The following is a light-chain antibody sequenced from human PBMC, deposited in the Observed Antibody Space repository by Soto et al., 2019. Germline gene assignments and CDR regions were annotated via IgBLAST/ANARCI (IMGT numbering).Light chain of an antibody. Sequence: EIVLTQSPGTLSLSPGERATLSCRASQSVSSSYLAWYQQKPGQTPRLLFYGASSRATGIPDRFSGSGSGTDFTLTISRLETEVFAVYYCQQYGSSPFTFGPGTKVDIK. V-gene: IGKV3-20*01. CDR1: QSVSSSY. CDR3: QQYGSSPFT. J-gene: IGKJ3*01. CDR2: GAS.